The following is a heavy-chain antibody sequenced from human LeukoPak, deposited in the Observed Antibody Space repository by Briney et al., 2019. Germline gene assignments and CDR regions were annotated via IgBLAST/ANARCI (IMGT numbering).Heavy chain of an antibody. CDR3: TGEIRDFVWFQADY. CDR2: IRRKAYGGKA. D-gene: IGHD3-9*01. Sequence: GRSLRLSCTASGFTFGDHSVSWFRQAPGKGLEWVGFIRRKAYGGKAEYTASVKGRFTISRDDSKSVAYLQMASLKTEDTAVYYCTGEIRDFVWFQADYWGQGTLVTVSS. J-gene: IGHJ4*01. V-gene: IGHV3-49*01. CDR1: GFTFGDHS.